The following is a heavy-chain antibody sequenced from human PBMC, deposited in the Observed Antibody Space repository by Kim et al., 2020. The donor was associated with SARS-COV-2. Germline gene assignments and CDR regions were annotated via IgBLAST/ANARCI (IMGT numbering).Heavy chain of an antibody. CDR2: IKQDGSEK. D-gene: IGHD2-15*01. CDR3: ARDGDVVVVAATRKQI. CDR1: GFTFSGYW. J-gene: IGHJ4*02. V-gene: IGHV3-7*01. Sequence: GGSLRLSCVGSGFTFSGYWMSWVRQAPGKGLEWVANIKQDGSEKYYVDSVKGRFTISRDNAKNSLYLQMNSLRAEDTAVYYCARDGDVVVVAATRKQIWGQGTLVTVPS.